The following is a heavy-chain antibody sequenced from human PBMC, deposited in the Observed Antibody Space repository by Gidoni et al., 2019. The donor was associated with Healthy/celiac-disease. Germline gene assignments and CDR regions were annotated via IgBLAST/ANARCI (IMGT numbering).Heavy chain of an antibody. D-gene: IGHD3-22*01. CDR1: GFTFSSYG. J-gene: IGHJ4*02. CDR3: ARVGSDSSGYSYYFDY. V-gene: IGHV3-33*01. Sequence: QVQLVESGGGVVQPGWSLRLSCSASGFTFSSYGMHWVRQAPGKGLEWLAVIWYDGSNKYYADSVKGRFTISRDNSKNTLYLQMNSLRAEDTAVYYCARVGSDSSGYSYYFDYWGQGTLVTVSS. CDR2: IWYDGSNK.